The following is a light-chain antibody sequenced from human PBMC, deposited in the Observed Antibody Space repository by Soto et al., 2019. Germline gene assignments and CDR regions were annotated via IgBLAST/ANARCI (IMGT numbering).Light chain of an antibody. CDR2: GVT. V-gene: IGLV2-14*03. Sequence: QSALTQPASMSGSPGQSITISCTGTSGDVGFYDFVSWYQQHPGKVPRLIIYGVTKRPSGVSHRFSGSKSGNTASLTISGLQVEDEADYSCASYTGSSTHVFGGGTQLTVL. CDR1: SGDVGFYDF. CDR3: ASYTGSSTHV. J-gene: IGLJ3*02.